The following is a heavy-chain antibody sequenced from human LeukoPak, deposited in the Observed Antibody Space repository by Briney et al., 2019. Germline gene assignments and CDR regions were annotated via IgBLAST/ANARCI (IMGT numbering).Heavy chain of an antibody. CDR1: GYSISSGYY. J-gene: IGHJ5*02. V-gene: IGHV4-38-2*02. D-gene: IGHD1-26*01. Sequence: SETLSLTCTVSGYSISSGYYWGWIRQPPGKGLEWIGSIYHSGSTYYNPSLKSRVTISLDTSKNQFSLKLSSVTAADTALYYCARDKGLGGSYYKPNWFDPWGLGTLVTVSS. CDR2: IYHSGST. CDR3: ARDKGLGGSYYKPNWFDP.